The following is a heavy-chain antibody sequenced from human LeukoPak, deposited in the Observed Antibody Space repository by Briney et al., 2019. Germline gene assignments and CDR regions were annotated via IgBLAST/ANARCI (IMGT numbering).Heavy chain of an antibody. V-gene: IGHV1-8*01. Sequence: GASVKVSCKASGYTFTSYDFNWVRQATGQRPEWMGWMSPNSGVTGYAQKFQDRVTMTRNTSTSTAYMELSSLRSDDTAVYYCARGPPNWGYDYWGPGTLVTVSS. CDR3: ARGPPNWGYDY. D-gene: IGHD7-27*01. CDR1: GYTFTSYD. CDR2: MSPNSGVT. J-gene: IGHJ4*02.